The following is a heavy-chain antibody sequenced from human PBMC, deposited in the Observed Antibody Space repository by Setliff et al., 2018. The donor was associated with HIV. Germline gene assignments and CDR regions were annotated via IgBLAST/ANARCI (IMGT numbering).Heavy chain of an antibody. CDR3: AGGLDAEGYSDL. V-gene: IGHV1-18*01. CDR2: ISAYNGNT. CDR1: GYTFTSYG. J-gene: IGHJ2*01. Sequence: ASVKVSCKASGYTFTSYGISWVRQAPGQGLEWMGWISAYNGNTNYAQKLQGIVTMTTDTSTSTAYMELRSLRSDDTAVYYCAGGLDAEGYSDLWGRGTLVTVSS.